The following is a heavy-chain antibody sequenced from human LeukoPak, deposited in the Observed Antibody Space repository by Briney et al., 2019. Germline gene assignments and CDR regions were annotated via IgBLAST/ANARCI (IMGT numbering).Heavy chain of an antibody. CDR1: GFTFSSYA. V-gene: IGHV3-9*01. Sequence: GGSLRLSCAASGFTFSSYAMHWVRQAPGKGLEWVSTITYNSADIGYVDSVKGRFTISRDNAKNSLYLLMNDLRVEDAALYYCARRGYRKGYDDAFDIWGKGTMVTVSS. CDR2: ITYNSADI. CDR3: ARRGYRKGYDDAFDI. D-gene: IGHD5-18*01. J-gene: IGHJ3*02.